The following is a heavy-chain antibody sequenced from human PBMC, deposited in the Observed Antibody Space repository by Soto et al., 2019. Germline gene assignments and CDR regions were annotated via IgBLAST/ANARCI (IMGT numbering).Heavy chain of an antibody. D-gene: IGHD1-26*01. J-gene: IGHJ6*02. CDR3: ARTLLVGARSRYYGMDV. CDR2: IDWDDDK. V-gene: IGHV2-70*01. Sequence: VSWIRQPPGKALEWLALIDWDDDKYYSTSLKTRLTISKDTSKNQVVLTMTNMDPVDTATYYCARTLLVGARSRYYGMDVWGQGTTVTVSS.